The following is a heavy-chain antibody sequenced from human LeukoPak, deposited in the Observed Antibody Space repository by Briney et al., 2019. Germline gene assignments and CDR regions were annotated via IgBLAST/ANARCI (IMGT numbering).Heavy chain of an antibody. CDR3: ARTKIVATSPSYFDY. Sequence: SETLSLTCAVYGGSFSGYYWSWIRQPPGKGLEWIGGINHSGSTNYNPSLKSRVTISVDTSKNQFSLKLSSVTAADTAVYYCARTKIVATSPSYFDYWGQGTLVTVSS. J-gene: IGHJ4*02. CDR2: INHSGST. D-gene: IGHD5-12*01. CDR1: GGSFSGYY. V-gene: IGHV4-34*01.